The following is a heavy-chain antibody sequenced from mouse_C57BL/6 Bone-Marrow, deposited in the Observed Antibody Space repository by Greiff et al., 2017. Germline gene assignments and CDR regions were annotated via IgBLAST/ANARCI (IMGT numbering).Heavy chain of an antibody. CDR3: ARPLFAY. CDR1: GYTFTSYW. J-gene: IGHJ3*01. V-gene: IGHV1-64*01. Sequence: LKPGAELVKPGASVQLSCKASGYTFTSYWMHWVKQRPGQGLEWIGMIHPNSGSTNYNEKFKSKATLTVDKSSSTAYMQLSSLTSEDSAVYYCARPLFAYWGQGTLVTVSA. CDR2: IHPNSGST.